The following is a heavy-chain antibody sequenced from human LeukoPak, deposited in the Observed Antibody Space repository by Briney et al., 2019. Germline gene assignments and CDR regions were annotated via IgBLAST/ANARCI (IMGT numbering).Heavy chain of an antibody. CDR2: IYYSGST. CDR1: GGSISSYF. V-gene: IGHV4-59*01. Sequence: SETLSLTCSVSGGSISSYFWSWIRQPPGKGLEWIGYIYYSGSTNYNPSLKSRVTISVDTSKNQFSLELSSATAADTAVYYCARVRCSGGSCYSPVYYYYGMDVWGQGTTVTVSS. J-gene: IGHJ6*02. D-gene: IGHD2-15*01. CDR3: ARVRCSGGSCYSPVYYYYGMDV.